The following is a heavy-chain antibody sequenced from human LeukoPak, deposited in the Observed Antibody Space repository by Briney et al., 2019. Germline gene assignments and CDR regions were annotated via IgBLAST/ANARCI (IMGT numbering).Heavy chain of an antibody. Sequence: GGSLSLSCAASGFTFSSYSMNWVRQAPGKGLEWVSYISSSSSTIYYADSVKGRFTISRDNAKNSLYLQMNSLRAEDTAVYFCARVCYYDSGGYLGLPPVWWGQGTLVTVSS. CDR2: ISSSSSTI. D-gene: IGHD3-22*01. CDR3: ARVCYYDSGGYLGLPPVW. J-gene: IGHJ4*02. CDR1: GFTFSSYS. V-gene: IGHV3-48*04.